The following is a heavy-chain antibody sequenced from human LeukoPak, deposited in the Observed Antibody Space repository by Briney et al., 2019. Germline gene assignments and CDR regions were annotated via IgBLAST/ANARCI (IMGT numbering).Heavy chain of an antibody. V-gene: IGHV4-59*08. J-gene: IGHJ5*02. CDR2: IYYSGST. Sequence: SETLSLTCTVSGGSISSYYWSWIRQPPGKGLEWIGYIYYSGSTNYNPSLKSRVTISVDTSKNQFSLKLSSVTAADTAVYYCARQGLRLGELSSWGQGTLVTVSS. D-gene: IGHD3-16*02. CDR1: GGSISSYY. CDR3: ARQGLRLGELSS.